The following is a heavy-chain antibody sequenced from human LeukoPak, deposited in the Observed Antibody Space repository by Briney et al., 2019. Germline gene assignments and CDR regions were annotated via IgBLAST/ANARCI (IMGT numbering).Heavy chain of an antibody. CDR1: GFIFSQYS. Sequence: GGSLRLSCAASGFIFSQYSMNWVRQAPGKGLEWVANIRQDGDTKYYVDSVKDRFTISRDNAMNSLYLQMNSLRAEDTAIYYCARSLPYGTTWYGRSDFWGQGTLVTVSS. CDR3: ARSLPYGTTWYGRSDF. CDR2: IRQDGDTK. J-gene: IGHJ4*02. V-gene: IGHV3-7*03. D-gene: IGHD6-13*01.